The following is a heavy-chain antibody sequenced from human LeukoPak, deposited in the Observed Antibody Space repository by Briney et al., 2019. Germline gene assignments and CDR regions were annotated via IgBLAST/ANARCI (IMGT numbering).Heavy chain of an antibody. D-gene: IGHD6-19*01. Sequence: GGSLRLSCAAPEFPLKNYAMSWVRQAPGKGLEWVSAISGSGGSTYYADSVKGRFTISRDNSKNTLYLQMNSLRAEDTAVYYCAKDRQWLAFSVHAFDIWGQGTMVTVSS. CDR2: ISGSGGST. V-gene: IGHV3-23*01. CDR3: AKDRQWLAFSVHAFDI. CDR1: EFPLKNYA. J-gene: IGHJ3*02.